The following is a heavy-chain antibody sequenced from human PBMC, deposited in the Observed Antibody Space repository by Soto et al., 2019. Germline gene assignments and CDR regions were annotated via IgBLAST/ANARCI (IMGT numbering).Heavy chain of an antibody. CDR2: TYYRSKWNK. J-gene: IGHJ3*02. V-gene: IGHV6-1*01. D-gene: IGHD1-1*01. Sequence: SQTLSLTCAISGDSVSSKSAAWNWFRQSPSRGLEWLGRTYYRSKWNKDYAVSVKSRITINPDTSKNQFSLQLNSVTPEDPAVYYCTRGPCNDRSDGFDIWAQGTMVTVSS. CDR3: TRGPCNDRSDGFDI. CDR1: GDSVSSKSAA.